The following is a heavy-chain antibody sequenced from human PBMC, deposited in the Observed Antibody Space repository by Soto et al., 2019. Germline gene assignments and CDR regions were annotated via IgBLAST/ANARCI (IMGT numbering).Heavy chain of an antibody. J-gene: IGHJ4*02. V-gene: IGHV3-30*18. CDR2: ISYDGSNK. Sequence: GVSLRLSCAASGFTFSSYGMHWVRQSPGKGLEWVAVISYDGSNKYYADSVKGRFTISRDNSKNTLYLQMNSLRDEDTAVYYCAKVGIVVVVADYFDDWGPGTLVTVSS. CDR1: GFTFSSYG. D-gene: IGHD2-15*01. CDR3: AKVGIVVVVADYFDD.